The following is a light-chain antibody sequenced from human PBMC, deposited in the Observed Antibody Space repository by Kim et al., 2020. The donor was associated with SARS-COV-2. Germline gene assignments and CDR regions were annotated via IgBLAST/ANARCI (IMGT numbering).Light chain of an antibody. CDR3: QQAHNIPIT. J-gene: IGKJ5*01. CDR2: GSS. CDR1: QNINNY. V-gene: IGKV1-39*01. Sequence: DIQMTQSPSSLSASVGDRVTISCRASQNINNYLNWYQQRPGKAPKLLIFGSSSLHSGVPSRFSGSGSGTDFTLTISSLQPEDFATYYCQQAHNIPITFGQGTRLEIK.